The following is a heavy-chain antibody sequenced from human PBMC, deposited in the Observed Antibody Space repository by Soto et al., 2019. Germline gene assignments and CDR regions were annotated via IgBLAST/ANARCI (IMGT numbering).Heavy chain of an antibody. V-gene: IGHV3-30*03. CDR2: ISYDGSNK. CDR3: AADTKSYYYGIDV. D-gene: IGHD5-18*01. J-gene: IGHJ6*02. CDR1: GLIFSSSA. Sequence: QVQLVESGGGVVQTGRSLRLSCAASGLIFSSSAMHWVRQAPGKGLEWVALISYDGSNKYYVDSVKGRFTIYRDNSKDTLYLQMNSLREGDTAVYDCAADTKSYYYGIDVWGQGTTVTVSS.